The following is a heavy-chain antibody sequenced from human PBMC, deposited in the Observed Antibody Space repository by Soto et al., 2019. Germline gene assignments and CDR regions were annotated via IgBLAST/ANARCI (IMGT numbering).Heavy chain of an antibody. CDR1: GGTFSSYA. D-gene: IGHD1-1*01. V-gene: IGHV1-69*06. CDR3: ARSFNWNCGINWFDP. Sequence: GASVKVSCKASGGTFSSYAISWVRQAPGQGLEWMGGIIPIFGTANYAQKFQGRVTITADKSTSTAYMELSSLRSEDTAVYYCARSFNWNCGINWFDPWGQGTLVTVSS. J-gene: IGHJ5*02. CDR2: IIPIFGTA.